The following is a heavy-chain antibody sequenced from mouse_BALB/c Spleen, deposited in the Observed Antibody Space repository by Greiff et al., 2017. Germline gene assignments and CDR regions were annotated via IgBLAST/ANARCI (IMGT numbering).Heavy chain of an antibody. CDR2: ISSGGST. D-gene: IGHD2-10*01. Sequence: EVKLVESGGGLVKPGGSLKLSCAASGFTFSSYAMSWVRQTPEKRLEWVASISSGGSTYYPDSVKGRFTSSRDNARNILYLQMSSLRSEDSAMYYCARAYYSYAMDYWGQGTSVTVSS. V-gene: IGHV5-6-5*01. J-gene: IGHJ4*01. CDR3: ARAYYSYAMDY. CDR1: GFTFSSYA.